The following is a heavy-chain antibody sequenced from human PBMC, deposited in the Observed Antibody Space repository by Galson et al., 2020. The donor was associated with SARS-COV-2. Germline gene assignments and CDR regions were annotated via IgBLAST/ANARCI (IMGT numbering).Heavy chain of an antibody. CDR3: AKATRGEQLVPVY. D-gene: IGHD6-13*01. J-gene: IGHJ4*02. Sequence: TGGSLRLSCAASGFTFSSYGMHWVRQAPGKGLEWVAVISYDGSNKYYADSVKGRFTISRDNSKNTLYLQMNSLRAEDTAVYYCAKATRGEQLVPVYWGQGTLVTVSS. CDR1: GFTFSSYG. CDR2: ISYDGSNK. V-gene: IGHV3-30*18.